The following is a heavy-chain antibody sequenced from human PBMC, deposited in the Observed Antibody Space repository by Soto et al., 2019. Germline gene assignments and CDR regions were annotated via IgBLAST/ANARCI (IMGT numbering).Heavy chain of an antibody. J-gene: IGHJ5*02. CDR2: IYWNDDK. V-gene: IGHV2-5*01. Sequence: QITLKESGPTLVKPTQTLTLTCTFSGFSLSTSGVGVGWIRQPPGKALEWLALIYWNDDKRYSPSLKSRLTITKDTSKNQVVLTMTNMDPVDTATYYCAHRLSASIAANWFDPWGQGTLVTVSS. D-gene: IGHD6-25*01. CDR1: GFSLSTSGVG. CDR3: AHRLSASIAANWFDP.